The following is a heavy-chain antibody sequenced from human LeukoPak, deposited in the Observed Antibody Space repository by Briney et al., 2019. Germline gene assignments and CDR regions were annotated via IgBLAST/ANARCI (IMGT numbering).Heavy chain of an antibody. CDR3: AKDQRPDSGFDLDT. Sequence: GGSLRLSCIASGFTFSSYSINWVRQTPLKGLEWLSLIYPNGVTTYYSDSAKGRFTISRDNSKNTVYLQLDYVRVDDTAVYYRAKDQRPDSGFDLDTWGQGTLVTVS. J-gene: IGHJ1*01. V-gene: IGHV3-23*01. CDR2: IYPNGVTT. CDR1: GFTFSSYS. D-gene: IGHD1-1*01.